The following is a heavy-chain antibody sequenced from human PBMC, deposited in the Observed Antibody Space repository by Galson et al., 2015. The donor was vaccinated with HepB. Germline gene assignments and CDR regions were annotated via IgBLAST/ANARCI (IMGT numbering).Heavy chain of an antibody. D-gene: IGHD4-17*01. J-gene: IGHJ4*02. V-gene: IGHV1-2*06. CDR2: INPKNGGT. CDR1: GYSFTGYY. CDR3: ARGSLSATVDY. Sequence: SVKVSCKASGYSFTGYYLHWVRQAPGQGLEWMGRINPKNGGTNYPQKFQGRVTMTRDTSINTAYMELSSLRSDDTAVYYCARGSLSATVDYWGQGTLVTVSS.